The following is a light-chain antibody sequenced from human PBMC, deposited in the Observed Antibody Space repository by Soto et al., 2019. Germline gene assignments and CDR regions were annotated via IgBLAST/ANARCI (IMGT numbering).Light chain of an antibody. J-gene: IGKJ5*01. V-gene: IGKV3-11*01. CDR1: QGIDRW. Sequence: EVVLTQSPATLSLSPGERATLSCRASQGIDRWLAWYQQKPCQAPRLLIYGASNRATGIPARFSGSGSGTDFTITISSLEPEDSAIYYCQERNSWPLITFGQGTRLEIK. CDR3: QERNSWPLIT. CDR2: GAS.